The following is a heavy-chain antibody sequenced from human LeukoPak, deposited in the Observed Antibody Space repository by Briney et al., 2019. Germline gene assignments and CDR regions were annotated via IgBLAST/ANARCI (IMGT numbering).Heavy chain of an antibody. D-gene: IGHD3-9*01. J-gene: IGHJ4*02. CDR1: CYSISNDYY. CDR3: ARLTGRYCFDY. CDR2: INHRGST. Sequence: ASDTLSLTCALSCYSISNDYYWGWIRQPPGKGLEWIGTINHRGSTYYNSYLESRVTISKDTSKNQFSLRLSSVTAADTAVYFCARLTGRYCFDYCGQGTLVIVAS. V-gene: IGHV4-38-2*01.